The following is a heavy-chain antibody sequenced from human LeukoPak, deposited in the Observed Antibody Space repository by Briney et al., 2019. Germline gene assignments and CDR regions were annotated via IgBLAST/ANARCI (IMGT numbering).Heavy chain of an antibody. V-gene: IGHV3-7*01. CDR1: GFAFSNYA. D-gene: IGHD3-3*01. CDR2: IKQDGSEK. J-gene: IGHJ5*02. Sequence: GGSLRLSCAASGFAFSNYAMSWVRQAPGKGLEWVANIKQDGSEKYYVDSVKGRFTISRDNAKNSLYLQMNSLRAEDTAVYYCARAHETYYDFWSGYSNWFDPWGQGTLVTVSS. CDR3: ARAHETYYDFWSGYSNWFDP.